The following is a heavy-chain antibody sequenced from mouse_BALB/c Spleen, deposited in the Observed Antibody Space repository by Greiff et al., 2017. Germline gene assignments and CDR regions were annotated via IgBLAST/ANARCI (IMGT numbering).Heavy chain of an antibody. Sequence: EVKLMESGGGLVQPGGSRKLSCAASGFTFSSFGMHWVRQAPEKGLEWVAYISSGSSTIYYADTVKGRFTISRDNPKNTLFLQMTSLRSEDTAMYYCARIDDYGAMDYWGQGTSVTVSS. CDR1: GFTFSSFG. J-gene: IGHJ4*01. D-gene: IGHD2-4*01. CDR2: ISSGSSTI. V-gene: IGHV5-17*02. CDR3: ARIDDYGAMDY.